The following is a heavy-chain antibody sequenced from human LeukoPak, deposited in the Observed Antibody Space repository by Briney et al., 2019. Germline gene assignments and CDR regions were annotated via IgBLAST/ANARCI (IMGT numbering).Heavy chain of an antibody. J-gene: IGHJ4*02. Sequence: ASVKVSCKASGGTFSSYAISWVRQAPGQGLELMGRIIPILGIANYAQKFQGRVTITADKSTSTAYMELSSLRSEDTAVYYCARGEGAAGDYWGQGTLVTVSS. D-gene: IGHD6-13*01. V-gene: IGHV1-69*04. CDR2: IIPILGIA. CDR1: GGTFSSYA. CDR3: ARGEGAAGDY.